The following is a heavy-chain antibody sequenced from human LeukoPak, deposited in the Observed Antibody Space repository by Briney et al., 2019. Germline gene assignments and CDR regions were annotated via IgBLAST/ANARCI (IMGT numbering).Heavy chain of an antibody. Sequence: GASVKVSCKASGGTFSSYAISWVRQAPGQGLEWMGGIIPIFGTANYAQKFQGRVTITADKSTSTAYMELSSLRSEDTAVYYCARGTDTAMGDYGMDVWGKGTTVTVSS. CDR1: GGTFSSYA. CDR2: IIPIFGTA. D-gene: IGHD5-18*01. J-gene: IGHJ6*04. V-gene: IGHV1-69*06. CDR3: ARGTDTAMGDYGMDV.